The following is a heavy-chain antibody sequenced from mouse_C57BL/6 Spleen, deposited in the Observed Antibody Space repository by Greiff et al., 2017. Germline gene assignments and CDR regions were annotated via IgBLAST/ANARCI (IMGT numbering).Heavy chain of an antibody. V-gene: IGHV5-16*01. CDR1: GFTFSDYY. CDR3: ARDPGTEYYFDY. CDR2: INYDGSST. D-gene: IGHD4-1*01. J-gene: IGHJ2*01. Sequence: EVKLMESEGGLVQPGSSLKLSCTASGFTFSDYYMAWVRQVPEKGLEWVANINYDGSSTYYLDSLKSRFIISRDNAKNILYLQMSSLKSEDTATYYCARDPGTEYYFDYWGQGTTLTVSS.